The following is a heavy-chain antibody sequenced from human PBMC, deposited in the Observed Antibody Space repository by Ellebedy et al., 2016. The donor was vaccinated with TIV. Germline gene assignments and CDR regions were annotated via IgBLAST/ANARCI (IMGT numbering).Heavy chain of an antibody. Sequence: AASVKVSCKASGYTFTTYQMHWVRQAPGKGLEWMGGFAPEDGETIYAQQFQGRVTMTEDTSTDTAYMELRSLRSEDTAVYYSATDQPRSSGWYDYWGQGTLVTVSS. CDR1: GYTFTTYQ. V-gene: IGHV1-24*01. CDR2: FAPEDGET. D-gene: IGHD6-19*01. J-gene: IGHJ4*02. CDR3: ATDQPRSSGWYDY.